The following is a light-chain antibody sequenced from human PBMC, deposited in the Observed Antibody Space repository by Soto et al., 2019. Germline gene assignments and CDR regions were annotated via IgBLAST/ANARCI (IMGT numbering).Light chain of an antibody. CDR3: RQANSFPFS. J-gene: IGKJ3*01. CDR2: AAS. Sequence: DIQMTQSPSSVSASVGDRVTITCRASKGISSWLAWYQQKPGKAPKLLIYAASSLQSGVPPRFSGSGSGTGFTLILSSLQPESFVNNYCRQANSFPFSFGHGTKVDI. CDR1: KGISSW. V-gene: IGKV1-12*01.